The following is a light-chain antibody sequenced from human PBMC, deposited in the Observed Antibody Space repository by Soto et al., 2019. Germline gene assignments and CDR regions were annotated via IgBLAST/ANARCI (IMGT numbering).Light chain of an antibody. V-gene: IGKV3-11*01. J-gene: IGKJ1*01. Sequence: EIVLTQSPATLSLSPGERATLSCRASQSVSSYLLWYQQKPGQAPRLLIYDTSTRATGIPARFSGSGSGTDLTLTISSLEPEDFAVYYCQQRSTWPRWTFGQGTKVDIK. CDR2: DTS. CDR3: QQRSTWPRWT. CDR1: QSVSSY.